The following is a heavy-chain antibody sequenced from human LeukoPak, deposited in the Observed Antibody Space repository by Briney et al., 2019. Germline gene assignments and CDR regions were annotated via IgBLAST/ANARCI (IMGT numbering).Heavy chain of an antibody. V-gene: IGHV4-4*07. J-gene: IGHJ4*02. D-gene: IGHD6-19*01. Sequence: PSETLSLTCTVSGGSISIYYWNWIRQPAGKGLEWIGRIYTNENTFFNPSLKSRATMSVDTSKNQFSLQLTSVTAADAAVYYCARSSDSSGYYGGGIIDYWGQGTLVTVSS. CDR1: GGSISIYY. CDR2: IYTNENT. CDR3: ARSSDSSGYYGGGIIDY.